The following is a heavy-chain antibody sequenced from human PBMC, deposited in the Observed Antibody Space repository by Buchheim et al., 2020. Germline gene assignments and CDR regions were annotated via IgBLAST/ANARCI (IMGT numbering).Heavy chain of an antibody. V-gene: IGHV3-7*01. Sequence: EVQLVESGGGLVQSGGSLTLSCAVSGFIFSNYWMDWVRQAPGKGLEWVANIKYDGSEKYYVDSVKGRFTISRANAKNSLYLQMNRLRAEDTAVYYCARALNYWGQGTL. CDR2: IKYDGSEK. CDR3: ARALNY. J-gene: IGHJ4*02. CDR1: GFIFSNYW.